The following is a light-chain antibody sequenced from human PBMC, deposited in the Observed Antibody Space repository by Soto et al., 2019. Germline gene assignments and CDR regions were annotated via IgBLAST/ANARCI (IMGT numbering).Light chain of an antibody. Sequence: QSALTQPASVSGSPGQSISISCTGTSSDVGGYKFVSWYQQHPGKAPQLIIDDVSNRPSGVSNRFSGSKSGNTASLTISGLQAEDEADYYCSSYTSSRTYVFGTGTQLTVL. J-gene: IGLJ1*01. CDR3: SSYTSSRTYV. CDR2: DVS. CDR1: SSDVGGYKF. V-gene: IGLV2-14*01.